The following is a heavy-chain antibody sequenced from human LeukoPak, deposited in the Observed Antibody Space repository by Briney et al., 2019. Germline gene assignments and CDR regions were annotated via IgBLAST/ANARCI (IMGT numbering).Heavy chain of an antibody. CDR3: AKGSKGTYDY. CDR1: GFTFSNYV. J-gene: IGHJ4*02. V-gene: IGHV3-23*01. Sequence: GGSLRLSCVASGFTFSNYVMAWVRQAPGKGLEWVSSTLGSGDNTYYADSVKGRFTISRDNSKNTLYLQINSLRAGDTAIYYCAKGSKGTYDYWGQGTLVTVSS. CDR2: TLGSGDNT.